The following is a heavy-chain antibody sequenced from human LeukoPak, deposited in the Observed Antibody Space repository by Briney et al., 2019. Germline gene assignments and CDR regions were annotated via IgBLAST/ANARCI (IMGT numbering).Heavy chain of an antibody. D-gene: IGHD3-3*01. CDR2: INAGNGNT. CDR1: GYTFSSYA. J-gene: IGHJ4*02. Sequence: GASVKVSCKASGYTFSSYAMQWVRQAPGQRLEWMGWINAGNGNTKYSQKFQGRVTITRDTSASTAYMELSSLRSEDTAVYYCAREHDFWSGYSFDYWGQGTLVTVSS. V-gene: IGHV1-3*01. CDR3: AREHDFWSGYSFDY.